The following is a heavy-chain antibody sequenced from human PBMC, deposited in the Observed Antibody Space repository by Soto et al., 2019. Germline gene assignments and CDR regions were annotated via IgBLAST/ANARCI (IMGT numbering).Heavy chain of an antibody. CDR3: AKDIVMATATTQTYYYMDV. J-gene: IGHJ6*03. Sequence: GGSLRLSYAASGFTFSNYAMNWVRQAPGKGLEWVTAISGSGGSTYYADSVKGRFTISRDNSRNTVFLQMNSLRAEDTAVYYCAKDIVMATATTQTYYYMDVWGKGTTVTVSS. CDR2: ISGSGGST. D-gene: IGHD4-4*01. V-gene: IGHV3-23*01. CDR1: GFTFSNYA.